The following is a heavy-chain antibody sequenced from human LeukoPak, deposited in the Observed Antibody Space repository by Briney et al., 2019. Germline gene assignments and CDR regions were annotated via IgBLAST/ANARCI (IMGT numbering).Heavy chain of an antibody. CDR2: IYTSGST. CDR3: ARIFRI. V-gene: IGHV4-61*02. CDR1: GGSISSGSYY. J-gene: IGHJ4*02. Sequence: SETLSLTCTVSGGSISSGSYYWSWIRQPAGKGLEWIGRIYTSGSTNYNPSLKSRVTISVDTSKNQFSLKLSSVTAADTAIYYCARIFRIWGQGTLVTVSS. D-gene: IGHD3-3*01.